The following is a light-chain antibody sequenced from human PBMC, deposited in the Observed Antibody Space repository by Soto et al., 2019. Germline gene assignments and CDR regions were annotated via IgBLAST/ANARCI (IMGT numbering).Light chain of an antibody. Sequence: DIQMTQSPSSLSASVGDRVTITCRASQNINSCLNWYQQKPGKAPRLLIYTASSLQSGVPSRFSGSGSGTDFRLTISSLQPEDFATYYCQQSYSTSITFGQGTRWRL. V-gene: IGKV1-39*01. J-gene: IGKJ5*01. CDR3: QQSYSTSIT. CDR2: TAS. CDR1: QNINSC.